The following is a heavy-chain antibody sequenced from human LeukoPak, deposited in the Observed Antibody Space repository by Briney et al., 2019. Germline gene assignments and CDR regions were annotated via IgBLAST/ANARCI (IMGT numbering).Heavy chain of an antibody. CDR1: GCSISSYY. CDR2: IYYSGST. D-gene: IGHD1-26*01. V-gene: IGHV4-59*01. J-gene: IGHJ4*02. Sequence: RSSETLSLTCTVSGCSISSYYWSWIRRPPGKGLEWIEYIYYSGSTNYNPSLKSRVTISVYTSKNQFALKLSSVSAADTAVYYCARERLHAVGDYWGQGTVVTVSS. CDR3: ARERLHAVGDY.